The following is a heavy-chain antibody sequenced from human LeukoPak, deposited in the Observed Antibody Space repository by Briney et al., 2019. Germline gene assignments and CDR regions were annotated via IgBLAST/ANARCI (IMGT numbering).Heavy chain of an antibody. Sequence: GGSLRLSCAASEFIFSGYWMNWVRQAPGKGLEWVANIKQDGSERQYVDSVRGRFTISRDNAKNSLYLQMNSLRVEDTAVYYCARDGFVGAADYWGQGTLVTVSS. CDR1: EFIFSGYW. CDR3: ARDGFVGAADY. D-gene: IGHD6-13*01. CDR2: IKQDGSER. V-gene: IGHV3-7*01. J-gene: IGHJ4*02.